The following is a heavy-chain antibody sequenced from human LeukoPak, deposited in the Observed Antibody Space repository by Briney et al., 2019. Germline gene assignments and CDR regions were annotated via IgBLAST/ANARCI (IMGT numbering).Heavy chain of an antibody. V-gene: IGHV4-59*06. J-gene: IGHJ4*02. Sequence: SETLSLTCTVSGGSISSYYWSWIRQPPGKGLEWIGYIYYSGSTYYNPSLKSRVTISVDTSKNQFSLKLSSVTAADTAVYYCVRDNEGSFDYWGQGTLVTVSS. D-gene: IGHD1-1*01. CDR2: IYYSGST. CDR1: GGSISSYY. CDR3: VRDNEGSFDY.